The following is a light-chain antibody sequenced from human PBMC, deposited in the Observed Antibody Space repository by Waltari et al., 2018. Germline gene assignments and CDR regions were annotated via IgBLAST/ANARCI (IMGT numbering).Light chain of an antibody. Sequence: QSVLTQPPSASGTPGQRVTISFSGSSSNIGSNIVHWYQQLPGTAPKLLIYSNDPRPYGVPDRFSGYKSGTSAYLAISGLSSEDEAEYYCAAWDDSRLGVFGGGTKLTVL. CDR3: AAWDDSRLGV. CDR1: SSNIGSNI. CDR2: SND. J-gene: IGLJ3*02. V-gene: IGLV1-44*01.